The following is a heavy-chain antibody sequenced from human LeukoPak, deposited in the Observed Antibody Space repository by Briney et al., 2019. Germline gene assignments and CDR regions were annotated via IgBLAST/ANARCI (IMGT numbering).Heavy chain of an antibody. CDR1: GFSVSSIY. CDR2: IYSDGTT. V-gene: IGHV3-53*01. CDR3: ARAPNWRFDH. J-gene: IGHJ4*02. D-gene: IGHD1-1*01. Sequence: GGSLRLSCAASGFSVSSIYMNWVRQAPGKGLEWGSVIYSDGTTYYADSVKGRFTISRDDSKNTLYLHMNSLRAEDTAVYYCARAPNWRFDHWGQGTLVTVSS.